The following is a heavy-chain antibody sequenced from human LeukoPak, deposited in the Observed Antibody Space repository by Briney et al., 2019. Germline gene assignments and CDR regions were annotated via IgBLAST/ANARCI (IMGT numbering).Heavy chain of an antibody. V-gene: IGHV3-74*01. CDR3: ARLVGAAFDY. CDR1: GFTFSDYW. Sequence: PGGSLRLSCAASGFTFSDYWMVWVRKAPGKGLVWVSRILSDGSSTSYADSVKGRFTISRDIAKNTLYLQMNSLRAEDTAVYYCARLVGAAFDYRGQGTLVTVSS. J-gene: IGHJ4*02. CDR2: ILSDGSST. D-gene: IGHD1-26*01.